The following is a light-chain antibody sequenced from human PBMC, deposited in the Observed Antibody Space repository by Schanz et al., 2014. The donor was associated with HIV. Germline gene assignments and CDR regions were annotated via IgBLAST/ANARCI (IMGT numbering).Light chain of an antibody. CDR2: NTN. V-gene: IGLV1-44*01. J-gene: IGLJ1*01. Sequence: QSVLTQPPSKSGTPGQRVTMSCFGSSSNIGRKTVNWFQQVPGTAPKLLIHNTNQRPSGVPDRFSGSKSGTSASLAISGLQAEDEADYYCCSYTTTSTYVFGAGTKLTVL. CDR1: SSNIGRKT. CDR3: CSYTTTSTYV.